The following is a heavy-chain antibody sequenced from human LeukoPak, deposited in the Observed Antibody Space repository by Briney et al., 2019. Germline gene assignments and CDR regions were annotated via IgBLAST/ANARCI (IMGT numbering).Heavy chain of an antibody. CDR3: ARERTKYSSSWYGYYYYYGMDV. D-gene: IGHD6-13*01. CDR1: GLTFTSYW. Sequence: GGSLRLSCAASGLTFTSYWMHWVRQAPGKGLVWVSRVNSDESRTSYVDSVKGRFTISRDNAKNTLYLRMNSLRAEDTAVYYCARERTKYSSSWYGYYYYYGMDVWGQGTTVTVSS. J-gene: IGHJ6*02. CDR2: VNSDESRT. V-gene: IGHV3-74*01.